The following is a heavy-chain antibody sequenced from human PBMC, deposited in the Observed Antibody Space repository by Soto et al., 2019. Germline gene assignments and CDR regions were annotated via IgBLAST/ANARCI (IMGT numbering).Heavy chain of an antibody. V-gene: IGHV3-30*18. CDR2: ISYDGSNK. CDR1: GFTFSIYG. Sequence: GGSLRLSCAASGFTFSIYGMQWLRQAPGKGLEWVAVISYDGSNKYYADSVKGRFTISRDNSKNTLYLQMNSLRAEDTAVYYCAKDELGYDFWIGYYPDDYYYGMDVSDQGTTVTVSS. CDR3: AKDELGYDFWIGYYPDDYYYGMDV. D-gene: IGHD3-3*01. J-gene: IGHJ6*02.